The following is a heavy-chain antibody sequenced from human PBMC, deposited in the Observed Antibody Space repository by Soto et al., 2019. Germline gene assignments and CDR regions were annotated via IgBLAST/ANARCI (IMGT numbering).Heavy chain of an antibody. D-gene: IGHD3-3*01. Sequence: QVQLVESGGGVVQPGRSLRLSCAASGFTFSSYGMHWVRQAPGKGLEWVAVISYDGSNKYYADSVKGRFTISRDNSKNTLYLQMNRLRAEDTDVYYCAKVGALRFLEWLLSTDFDYWGQGTLVTVSS. V-gene: IGHV3-30*18. CDR2: ISYDGSNK. CDR3: AKVGALRFLEWLLSTDFDY. J-gene: IGHJ4*02. CDR1: GFTFSSYG.